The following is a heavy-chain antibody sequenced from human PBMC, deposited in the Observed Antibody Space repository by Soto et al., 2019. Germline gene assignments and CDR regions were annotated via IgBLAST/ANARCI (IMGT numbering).Heavy chain of an antibody. Sequence: QVQLVESGGGVVQPGRSLRLSCAASGFTFSSYGMHWVRQAPGKGLEWVAVIWYDGSNKYYADSVKGRFTISRDNSKNTLYLQMNRLRAEDTAGYYCARERIRTMVRGVRSSRYFDYWGQGTLVTVSS. CDR1: GFTFSSYG. CDR3: ARERIRTMVRGVRSSRYFDY. J-gene: IGHJ4*02. CDR2: IWYDGSNK. V-gene: IGHV3-33*01. D-gene: IGHD3-10*01.